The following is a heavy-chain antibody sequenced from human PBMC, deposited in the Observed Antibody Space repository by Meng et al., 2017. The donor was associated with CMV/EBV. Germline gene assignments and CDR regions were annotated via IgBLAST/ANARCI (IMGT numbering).Heavy chain of an antibody. V-gene: IGHV1-2*02. CDR2: INPNSGGT. CDR1: GYTFTGDY. Sequence: ASVKVSCKASGYTFTGDYMHWVRQAPGQGLEWMGWINPNSGGTNYAQKFQGRVTMTRDTSISTAYMELSRLRSDDTAVSYCARGLPGGTAMVILRSYYYYYGMDVWGQGTTVTVSS. CDR3: ARGLPGGTAMVILRSYYYYYGMDV. D-gene: IGHD5-18*01. J-gene: IGHJ6*02.